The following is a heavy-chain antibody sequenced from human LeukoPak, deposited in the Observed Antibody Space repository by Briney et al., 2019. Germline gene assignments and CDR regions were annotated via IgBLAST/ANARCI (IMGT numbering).Heavy chain of an antibody. D-gene: IGHD3-16*01. Sequence: PGGSLRLSCVASGFTFTTYRMHWVRQAPGKGLVWVSRINGDGGNSNYADSVKGRFTISRDNARNTLYLQMNGLRAEDTALYYCARTSPTSHFDFWGQGTLVTVSS. J-gene: IGHJ4*02. CDR1: GFTFTTYR. V-gene: IGHV3-74*01. CDR2: INGDGGNS. CDR3: ARTSPTSHFDF.